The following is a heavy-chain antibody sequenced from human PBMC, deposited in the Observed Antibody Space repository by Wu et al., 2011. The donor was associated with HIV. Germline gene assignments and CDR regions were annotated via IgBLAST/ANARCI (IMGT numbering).Heavy chain of an antibody. J-gene: IGHJ6*02. CDR1: GYTFTTYD. V-gene: IGHV1-8*02. Sequence: QVYLVQSGAEVKKPGASVKVSCSASGYTFTTYDINWVRQATGQGLEWVGWMNPNSGNTGYAPKFQGRVTITRNTSISAAYMELSSLRSEDTAVYFCAKARQQLIRRRFYYCGWTSGAKGPTVTVSS. D-gene: IGHD1-1*01. CDR2: MNPNSGNT. CDR3: AKARQQLIRRRFYYCGWTS.